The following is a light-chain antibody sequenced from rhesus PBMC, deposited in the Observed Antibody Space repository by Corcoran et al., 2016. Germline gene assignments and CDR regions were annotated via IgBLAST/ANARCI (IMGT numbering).Light chain of an antibody. Sequence: DIQMTQSPSSLSASVGDRVTITCRASQGINNYLSWYQQKPGNAPTPLIYYASSLETGVPSRFSGSRSGTDYTLTITSLQPEDIATYYCQQYNNSPFTFGPGTKLDIK. V-gene: IGKV1-66*01. CDR1: QGINNY. CDR3: QQYNNSPFT. J-gene: IGKJ3*01. CDR2: YAS.